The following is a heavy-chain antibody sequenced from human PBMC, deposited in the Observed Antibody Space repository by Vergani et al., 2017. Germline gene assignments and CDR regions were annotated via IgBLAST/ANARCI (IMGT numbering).Heavy chain of an antibody. CDR2: MDYSGST. D-gene: IGHD6-19*01. J-gene: IGHJ5*02. Sequence: QVQLQESGPGLVKPSETLSLTCTVSGDSVISTDYHWGWIRQPPGKGLEWIGSMDYSGSTSYNPSLESRISISFETPKNQFSLRLSSMTAADTAVYFCARHATVEWLVKLAWIDPWGQGILVTVSS. CDR1: GDSVISTDYH. V-gene: IGHV4-39*01. CDR3: ARHATVEWLVKLAWIDP.